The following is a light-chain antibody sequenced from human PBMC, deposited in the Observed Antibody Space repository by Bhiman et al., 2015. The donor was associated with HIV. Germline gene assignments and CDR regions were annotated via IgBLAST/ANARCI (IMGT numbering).Light chain of an antibody. CDR2: GKN. Sequence: SSELTQDPAVSVALGQTVRITCQGDSLRNYYVSWYQQKPGQAPLLVIYGKNKRPSGIPDRFSGSSSGNAASLIITGTQAEDEAAYYCNCRDTSGDRVFGTGTKVTVL. J-gene: IGLJ1*01. V-gene: IGLV3-19*01. CDR3: NCRDTSGDRV. CDR1: SLRNYY.